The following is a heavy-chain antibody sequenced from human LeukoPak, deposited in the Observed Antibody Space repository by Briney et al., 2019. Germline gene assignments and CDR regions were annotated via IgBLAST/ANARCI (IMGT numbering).Heavy chain of an antibody. Sequence: PSETLSLTCTVSGGSISSYYWSWIRQPPGKGLEWIGYIYYSGSTNYNPSLKSRVTMSVDTSKNQFSLKLSSVTAADTAVYYCARALWFGERRHWFDPWGQGTLVTVSS. CDR1: GGSISSYY. V-gene: IGHV4-59*12. J-gene: IGHJ5*02. CDR2: IYYSGST. D-gene: IGHD3-10*01. CDR3: ARALWFGERRHWFDP.